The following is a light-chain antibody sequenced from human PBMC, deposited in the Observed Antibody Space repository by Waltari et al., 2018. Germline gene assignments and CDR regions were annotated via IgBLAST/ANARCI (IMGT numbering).Light chain of an antibody. CDR2: GTS. CDR3: QHSLDTPRT. Sequence: DIQMTQSPSSLSASVGDRVTITCRASQSISSYLNWYQHKAGKAPKLLIQGTSNLQSGVPSRCSGSGSGTAFTLTINSLQPEDFATYYCQHSLDTPRTFGQGTKVDVK. V-gene: IGKV1-39*01. CDR1: QSISSY. J-gene: IGKJ1*01.